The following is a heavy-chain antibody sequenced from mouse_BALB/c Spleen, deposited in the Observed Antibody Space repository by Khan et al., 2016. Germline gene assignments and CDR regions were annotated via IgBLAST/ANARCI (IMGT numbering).Heavy chain of an antibody. CDR2: IRLKSNNYAT. D-gene: IGHD2-3*01. CDR3: SRDGYLDY. V-gene: IGHV6-6*02. J-gene: IGHJ2*01. Sequence: EVKLEESGGGLVQPGGSMKLSCVASGFTFSNYWMNWVRQSPEKGLEWVAEIRLKSNNYATYYAESVKGRFTISRDDSKSSVYLQMNNLRAEDTGIYYCSRDGYLDYWGQGTTLTVSS. CDR1: GFTFSNYW.